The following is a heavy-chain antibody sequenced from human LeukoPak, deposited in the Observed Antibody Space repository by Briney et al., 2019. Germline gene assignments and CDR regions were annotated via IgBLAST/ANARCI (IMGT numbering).Heavy chain of an antibody. J-gene: IGHJ4*02. CDR3: VRLYAY. D-gene: IGHD2/OR15-2a*01. V-gene: IGHV3-74*01. Sequence: PGGSLRLSCTASGFTFSNYFMHWFRQVPGEGPVWVSRITGDGSSTSYADSVKGRFTISRDNAKNTLYLQMNSLRAEDTALYYCVRLYAYWGQGTLVTVSS. CDR1: GFTFSNYF. CDR2: ITGDGSST.